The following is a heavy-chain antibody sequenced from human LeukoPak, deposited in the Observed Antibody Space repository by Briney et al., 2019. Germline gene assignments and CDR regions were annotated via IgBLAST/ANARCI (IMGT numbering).Heavy chain of an antibody. CDR1: GFTFSSYG. J-gene: IGHJ5*02. D-gene: IGHD2-8*01. CDR2: ISYDGSNK. V-gene: IGHV3-30*18. CDR3: AKDPSGKWYFGP. Sequence: GRSLRLSCAASGFTFSSYGMHWVRQAPGKGLEWVAVISYDGSNKYYADSVKGRFTISRDNSKNTLYLQMNSLRAEDTAVYYCAKDPSGKWYFGPWGQGTLVTVSS.